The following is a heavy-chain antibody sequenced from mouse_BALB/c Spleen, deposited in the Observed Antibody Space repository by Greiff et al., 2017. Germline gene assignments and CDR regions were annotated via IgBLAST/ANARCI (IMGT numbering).Heavy chain of an antibody. CDR2: IDPSDSET. CDR1: GYSFTSYW. D-gene: IGHD2-4*01. Sequence: QVHVKQSGPQLVRPGASVKISCKASGYSFTSYWMHWVKQRPGQGLEWIGMIDPSDSETRLNQKFKDKATLTVDKSSSTAYMQLSSPTSEDSAVYYCARNDYDGFAYWGQGTLVTVSA. J-gene: IGHJ3*01. V-gene: IGHV1S127*01. CDR3: ARNDYDGFAY.